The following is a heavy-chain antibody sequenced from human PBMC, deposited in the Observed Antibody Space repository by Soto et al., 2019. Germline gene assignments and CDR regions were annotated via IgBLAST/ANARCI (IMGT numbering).Heavy chain of an antibody. D-gene: IGHD1-26*01. V-gene: IGHV3-15*01. J-gene: IGHJ5*02. Sequence: GGSLRLSCAASGFTFSNAWMSWVRQAPGKGLEWVGRIKSKTDCGTTDYAAPVKGRFTISRDDSKNTLYLQMNSLKTEDTAVYYCTTGEAPGSSPPQIGVDPWGQATLVTVSS. CDR2: IKSKTDCGTT. CDR1: GFTFSNAW. CDR3: TTGEAPGSSPPQIGVDP.